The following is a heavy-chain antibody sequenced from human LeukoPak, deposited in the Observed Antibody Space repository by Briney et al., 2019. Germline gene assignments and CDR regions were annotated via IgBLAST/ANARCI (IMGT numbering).Heavy chain of an antibody. CDR1: GFTFSSYW. CDR2: ISSSSYI. D-gene: IGHD2-2*01. V-gene: IGHV3-21*01. Sequence: PGGSLRLSCAASGFTFSSYWMHWVRQAPGKGLEWVSSISSSSYIYYADSVKGRFTISRDNAKNSLYLQMNSLRAEDTAVYYCARDAGYCSSTSCYYYGMDVWGQGTTVTVSS. CDR3: ARDAGYCSSTSCYYYGMDV. J-gene: IGHJ6*02.